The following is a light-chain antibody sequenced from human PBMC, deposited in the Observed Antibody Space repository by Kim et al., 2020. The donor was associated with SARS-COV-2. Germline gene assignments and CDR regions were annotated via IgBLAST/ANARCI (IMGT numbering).Light chain of an antibody. CDR3: CSYAGTVL. CDR1: SSDVGSYNL. CDR2: EGS. Sequence: SPGQSITISCTGTSSDVGSYNLVSWYQQHPGKAPKLMIYEGSKRPSGVSNRFSGSKSGNTASLTISGLQAEDEADYYCCSYAGTVLFGGGTQLTVL. J-gene: IGLJ2*01. V-gene: IGLV2-23*01.